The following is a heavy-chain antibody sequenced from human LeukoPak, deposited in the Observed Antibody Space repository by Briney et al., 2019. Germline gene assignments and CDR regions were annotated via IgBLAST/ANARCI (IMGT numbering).Heavy chain of an antibody. V-gene: IGHV3-7*01. D-gene: IGHD6-19*01. CDR1: GFTFSSYW. CDR3: ARDLGIAVAGTTYYYGMDV. Sequence: GGSLRLSCAASGFTFSSYWMSWVRQAPGKGLEWVANIKEDGSEKNYVDSVKGRFTISRDNAKNSLHLQMNSLRAEDTAVYYCARDLGIAVAGTTYYYGMDVWGQRTTVTVSS. J-gene: IGHJ6*02. CDR2: IKEDGSEK.